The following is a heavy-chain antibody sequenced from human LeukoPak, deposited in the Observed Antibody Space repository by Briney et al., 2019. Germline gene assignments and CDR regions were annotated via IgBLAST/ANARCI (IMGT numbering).Heavy chain of an antibody. J-gene: IGHJ4*02. V-gene: IGHV3-7*01. Sequence: GGSLRLPCAASGFTFSNYYMSCVRQAPGKGREWVAHIKKDGSEKYYVDSVKGRFTISRDNAKNSLYLQMNSLRVEDTAVYYCARDKVTYWGRGTLVTVSS. CDR3: ARDKVTY. CDR2: IKKDGSEK. CDR1: GFTFSNYY.